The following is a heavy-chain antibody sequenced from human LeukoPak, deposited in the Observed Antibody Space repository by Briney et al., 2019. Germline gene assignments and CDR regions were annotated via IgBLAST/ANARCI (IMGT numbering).Heavy chain of an antibody. CDR1: GGSISSGGRY. CDR2: IYYSGST. Sequence: SETLSLTCTVSGGSISSGGRYWHWIRQHPEKGLEWIGYIYYSGSTYYNPSLESRFTISVDTSENQFSLKLNSVTAADTAVYYCATSHTRRTFHVWGQGTMVTVSS. V-gene: IGHV4-31*03. D-gene: IGHD1-26*01. J-gene: IGHJ3*01. CDR3: ATSHTRRTFHV.